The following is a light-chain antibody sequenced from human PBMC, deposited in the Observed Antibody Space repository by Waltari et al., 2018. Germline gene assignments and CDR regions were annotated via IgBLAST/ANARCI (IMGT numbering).Light chain of an antibody. J-gene: IGKJ4*01. CDR3: QHYDGLPLT. CDR2: DAS. V-gene: IGKV1-33*01. CDR1: QDIRNY. Sequence: IQMTQSPSSLSASVGDRVTIPCLASQDIRNYLNWYQQRSGKAPKLLIYDASTLETGVPSRFSGNSSGTEFTFSINSLQAEDFATYYCQHYDGLPLTFGAGTRVEVK.